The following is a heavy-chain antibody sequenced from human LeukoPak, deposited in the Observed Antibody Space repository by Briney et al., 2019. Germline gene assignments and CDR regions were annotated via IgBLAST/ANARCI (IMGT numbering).Heavy chain of an antibody. CDR1: GFTFSNYA. CDR2: IIVSGDNT. J-gene: IGHJ4*02. V-gene: IGHV3-23*01. CDR3: ARSLIVSAGTGPFDY. D-gene: IGHD5/OR15-5a*01. Sequence: GGSLRLSCAASGFTFSNYAMNWVRQAPGKGLEWVSSIIVSGDNTYYADSVKGRFTISRDNSKNTLYLQINSLGAEDTAVYYRARSLIVSAGTGPFDYWGQGTLVTVSS.